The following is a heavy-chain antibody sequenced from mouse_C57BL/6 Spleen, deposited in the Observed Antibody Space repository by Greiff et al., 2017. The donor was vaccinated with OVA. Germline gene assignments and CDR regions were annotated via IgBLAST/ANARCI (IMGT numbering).Heavy chain of an antibody. Sequence: VQLKESGPELVKPGASVKISCKASGYSFTDYNMNWVKQSNGKSLEWIGVINPNYGTTSYNQKFKGKATLTVDQSSSTAYMQLNSLTSDDSAVYYCAILGVYYDYDSYWYFDVWGTGTTVTVSS. CDR2: INPNYGTT. V-gene: IGHV1-39*01. J-gene: IGHJ1*03. CDR1: GYSFTDYN. CDR3: AILGVYYDYDSYWYFDV. D-gene: IGHD2-4*01.